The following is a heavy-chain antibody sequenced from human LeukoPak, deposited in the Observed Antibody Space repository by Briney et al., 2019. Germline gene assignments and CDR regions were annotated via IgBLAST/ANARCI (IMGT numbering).Heavy chain of an antibody. Sequence: GGSLRLSCAASGFTFSSYEVNWVRQAPGKGLEWVSYISSSGSTIYYADSVKGRFTISRDNAKNSLYLQMNSLRAEDTAVYYCARVHVVVVAATPTDAFDIWGQGTMVTVSS. J-gene: IGHJ3*02. CDR3: ARVHVVVVAATPTDAFDI. CDR1: GFTFSSYE. V-gene: IGHV3-48*03. CDR2: ISSSGSTI. D-gene: IGHD2-15*01.